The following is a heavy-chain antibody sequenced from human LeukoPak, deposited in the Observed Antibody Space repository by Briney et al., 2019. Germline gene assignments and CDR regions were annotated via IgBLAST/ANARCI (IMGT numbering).Heavy chain of an antibody. CDR2: INHSGST. Sequence: SETLSLTCTVSGGSISSYYWSWIRQPPGKGLEWIGEINHSGSTNYNPSLKSRVTISVDTSKNQFSLKLSSVTAADTAVYYCAREAGTANAGFNWFDPWGQGTLVTVSS. J-gene: IGHJ5*02. CDR3: AREAGTANAGFNWFDP. D-gene: IGHD4/OR15-4a*01. V-gene: IGHV4-59*01. CDR1: GGSISSYY.